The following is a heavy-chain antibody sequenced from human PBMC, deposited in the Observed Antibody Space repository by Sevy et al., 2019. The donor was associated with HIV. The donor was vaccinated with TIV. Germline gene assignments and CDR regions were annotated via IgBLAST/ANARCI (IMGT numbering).Heavy chain of an antibody. CDR1: GGSISSYY. Sequence: SETLSLTCTVSGGSISSYYWSWIRQPPGKGLEWIGYIYYSGSTNYNPPLKSRVTISVDTSKNQFSLKLSSVTAADTAVYYCARGKRYFDSPYYYMDVWGKGTTVTVSS. CDR3: ARGKRYFDSPYYYMDV. CDR2: IYYSGST. D-gene: IGHD3-9*01. V-gene: IGHV4-59*01. J-gene: IGHJ6*03.